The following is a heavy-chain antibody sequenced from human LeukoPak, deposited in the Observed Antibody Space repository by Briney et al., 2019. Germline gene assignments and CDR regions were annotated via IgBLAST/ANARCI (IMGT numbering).Heavy chain of an antibody. Sequence: KPSGTLSLTCTVSGSSISSYFWGWVRQPPGEGLEWIWYLYYSGSTNYNPSLKSRVTISVDTSKNQFSLTLSSVTAADTAVYYCARVNDFWSARRAFDIWGQGTMVTVSS. CDR2: LYYSGST. CDR3: ARVNDFWSARRAFDI. J-gene: IGHJ3*02. CDR1: GSSISSYF. D-gene: IGHD3-3*01. V-gene: IGHV4-59*01.